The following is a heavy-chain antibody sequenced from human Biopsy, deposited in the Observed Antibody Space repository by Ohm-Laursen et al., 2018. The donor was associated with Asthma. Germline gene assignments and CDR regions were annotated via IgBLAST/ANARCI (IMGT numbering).Heavy chain of an antibody. V-gene: IGHV1-3*01. J-gene: IGHJ3*02. D-gene: IGHD3-9*01. CDR1: GYTFINYA. Sequence: SVKVSCKASGYTFINYAIHWVRQAPGQRLEWMGWINAGNGNTKYSQKFQGRVTISRDTSASTAYMDLSSLRSEDTAVYYCARTYYDFLTEQVNDAFAMWGQGTMVTVSS. CDR3: ARTYYDFLTEQVNDAFAM. CDR2: INAGNGNT.